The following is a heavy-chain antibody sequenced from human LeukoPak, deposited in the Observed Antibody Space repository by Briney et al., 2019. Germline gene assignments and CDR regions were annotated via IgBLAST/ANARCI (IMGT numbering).Heavy chain of an antibody. J-gene: IGHJ2*01. D-gene: IGHD3-16*01. CDR3: ARGYDAPR. Sequence: GGSLRLSCAASGLTFSSFWMSWVRQAPGKGLEWVANIKQDGSAKYYVDSVKGRFTISRDNAKNSLYLQMDSLRAEDTAVYYCARGYDAPRWGRGTLVTVSS. CDR1: GLTFSSFW. CDR2: IKQDGSAK. V-gene: IGHV3-7*02.